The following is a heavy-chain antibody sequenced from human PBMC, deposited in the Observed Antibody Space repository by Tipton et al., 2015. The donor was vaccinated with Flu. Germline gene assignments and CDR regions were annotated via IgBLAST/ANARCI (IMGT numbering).Heavy chain of an antibody. Sequence: SLRLSCATSGFTFSQYWMDWVRQAPGKGLEWVANINQGGSEKYYVDSVKGRFTISRDNAKNSLYLQLNSLRAEDTGVYYCSISLNSWGQGTLVTVSS. CDR2: INQGGSEK. V-gene: IGHV3-7*01. CDR3: SISLNS. CDR1: GFTFSQYW. D-gene: IGHD1-7*01. J-gene: IGHJ4*02.